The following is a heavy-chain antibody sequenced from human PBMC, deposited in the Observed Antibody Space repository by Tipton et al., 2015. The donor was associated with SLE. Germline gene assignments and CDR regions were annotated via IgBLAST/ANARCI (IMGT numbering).Heavy chain of an antibody. V-gene: IGHV3-23*03. D-gene: IGHD6-13*01. CDR1: GFTFSSCA. Sequence: SLRLSCAASGFTFSSCAMSWVRQAPGKGLEWVSVIYSGGSTYYADSVRGRFTISRDNSKNTLYLQMNSLRAEDTAVYYCAREGSAAGRYFDLWGRGTLVTVSS. J-gene: IGHJ2*01. CDR2: IYSGGST. CDR3: AREGSAAGRYFDL.